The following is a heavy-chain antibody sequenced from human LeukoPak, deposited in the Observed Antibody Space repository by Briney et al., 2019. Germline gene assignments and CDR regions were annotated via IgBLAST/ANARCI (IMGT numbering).Heavy chain of an antibody. Sequence: SETLSLTCTVSGGSISSYYWSWIRQPAGKGLEWIGRIYTSGSTYCNPSLKSRVTISVDTSKNQFSLKLSSVTAADTAVYYCARRRIAVAVNWFDPWGQGTLVTVSS. V-gene: IGHV4-4*07. CDR1: GGSISSYY. CDR3: ARRRIAVAVNWFDP. CDR2: IYTSGST. J-gene: IGHJ5*02. D-gene: IGHD6-19*01.